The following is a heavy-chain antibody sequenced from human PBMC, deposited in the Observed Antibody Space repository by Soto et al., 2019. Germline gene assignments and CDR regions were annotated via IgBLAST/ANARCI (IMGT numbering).Heavy chain of an antibody. V-gene: IGHV1-69*01. CDR1: GDLFNNYA. CDR2: ISPLFSTT. J-gene: IGHJ4*02. D-gene: IGHD6-13*01. Sequence: QVQLVQSGAEVKEPGSSVKVSCKATGDLFNNYAFNWVRQAPGQGLEWIGRISPLFSTTNYEQKFQGRVTIGTKDITTIVYLEVSNLESEDTTMYYCAASASVAADGYFKFWGQGTMVTVS. CDR3: AASASVAADGYFKF.